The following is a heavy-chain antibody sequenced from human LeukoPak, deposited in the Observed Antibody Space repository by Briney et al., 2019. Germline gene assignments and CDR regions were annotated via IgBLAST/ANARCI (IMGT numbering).Heavy chain of an antibody. J-gene: IGHJ3*02. D-gene: IGHD2-15*01. V-gene: IGHV4-4*07. CDR3: ARGRYCSATFCSGGDAFDI. CDR2: IYTSAST. CDR1: GGSISNYY. Sequence: PSETLSLTCSVSGGSISNYYWSWIRQPAGKGLEWIGRIYTSASTNYNPSLKSRVTLSVDASKNQFSLRLSSLTAADTAVYYCARGRYCSATFCSGGDAFDIWAKGQWSPSLQ.